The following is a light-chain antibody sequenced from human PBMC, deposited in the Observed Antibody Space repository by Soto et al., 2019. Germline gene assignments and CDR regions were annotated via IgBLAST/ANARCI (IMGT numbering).Light chain of an antibody. CDR1: QSISSW. J-gene: IGKJ2*01. CDR3: QQYNSYSLTT. V-gene: IGKV1-5*01. CDR2: DAS. Sequence: DIQMTQSPSTLSASVGDRVTITCRASQSISSWLAWYQQKPGKAPKLLIYDASSLESGVPSRFSGSGSGTEFTLTISSLQPDDFAPYYCQQYNSYSLTTFGQGTKLEIK.